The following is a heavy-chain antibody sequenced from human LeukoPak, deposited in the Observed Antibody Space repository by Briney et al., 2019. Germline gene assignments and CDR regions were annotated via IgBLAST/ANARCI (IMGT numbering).Heavy chain of an antibody. V-gene: IGHV4-61*02. CDR3: AREDQLLSEDYYYYYYMDV. CDR2: IYTSGST. CDR1: GGSISSSSYY. Sequence: SETLSLTCTVSGGSISSSSYYWSWIRQPAGKGLEWIGRIYTSGSTNYNPSLKSRVTMSVDTSKNQFSLKLSSVTAADTAVYYCAREDQLLSEDYYYYYYMDVWGKGTTVTVSS. J-gene: IGHJ6*03. D-gene: IGHD2-2*01.